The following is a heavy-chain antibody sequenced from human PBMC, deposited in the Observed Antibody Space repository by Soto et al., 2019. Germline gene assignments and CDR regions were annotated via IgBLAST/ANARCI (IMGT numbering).Heavy chain of an antibody. D-gene: IGHD3-10*02. CDR2: INPKFGDT. Sequence: QVQLVQSGAEVKEPGDSVRVSCEASGYTFTAYYIHWVRQAPGQGLEWMGWINPKFGDTTYAQDFQGRVSMPRDMSISTVDMELSRLTSDDTAIYYCARNMDYYYGRGSGNGHGVWGQGTTVTVFS. CDR1: GYTFTAYY. V-gene: IGHV1-2*02. CDR3: ARNMDYYYGRGSGNGHGV. J-gene: IGHJ6*02.